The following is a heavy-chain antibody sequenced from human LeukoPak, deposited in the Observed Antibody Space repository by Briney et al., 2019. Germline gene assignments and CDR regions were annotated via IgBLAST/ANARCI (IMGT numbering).Heavy chain of an antibody. D-gene: IGHD1-1*01. CDR1: GFTFTNYG. J-gene: IGHJ6*02. V-gene: IGHV3-30*18. Sequence: GRSLRLSCAASGFTFTNYGLHWVRQAPGKGLEWVAVISYDGSNKYYADSVKGRFTISRDNSKNTLYLQMNSLRGEDTAVYFCAKASVHVYYGMDVWGQGPTDTVSS. CDR3: AKASVHVYYGMDV. CDR2: ISYDGSNK.